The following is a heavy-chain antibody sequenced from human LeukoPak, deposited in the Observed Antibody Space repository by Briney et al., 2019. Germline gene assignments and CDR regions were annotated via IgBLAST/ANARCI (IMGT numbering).Heavy chain of an antibody. V-gene: IGHV4-39*01. CDR3: AKNPAYYSNYFLDV. CDR2: IYYSGRT. CDR1: GDSISSSNYY. J-gene: IGHJ6*03. Sequence: PSETLSLTCIVSGDSISSSNYYWGWIRQPPGKGLEWIGTIYYSGRTYYNPSLSSRVTISLDTSKNQFSLKLSSVTAADTAVYYCAKNPAYYSNYFLDVWGKGTTVTVSS.